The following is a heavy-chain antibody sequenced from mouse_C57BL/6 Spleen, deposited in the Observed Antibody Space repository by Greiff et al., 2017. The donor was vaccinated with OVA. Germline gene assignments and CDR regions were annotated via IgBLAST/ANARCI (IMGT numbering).Heavy chain of an antibody. Sequence: VQLQQPGAELVMPGASVKLSCKASGYTFTSYWMHWVKQRPGQGLEWIGEVDPSDSYTNYNQKFKGKSTLTVDKSSSTAYMQLSSLTSEDSAVYYCAIGGNWGQGTSVTVSS. J-gene: IGHJ4*01. CDR1: GYTFTSYW. CDR3: AIGGN. V-gene: IGHV1-69*01. CDR2: VDPSDSYT. D-gene: IGHD3-1*01.